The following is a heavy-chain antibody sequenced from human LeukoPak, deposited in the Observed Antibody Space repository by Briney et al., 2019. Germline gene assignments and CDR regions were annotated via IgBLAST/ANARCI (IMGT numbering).Heavy chain of an antibody. CDR3: ARGLYCSSTSCFGFFDY. CDR1: GGSFSGYY. J-gene: IGHJ4*02. D-gene: IGHD2-2*01. Sequence: SETLSLTCAVYGGSFSGYYWSWIRQPPGKGLEWIGEINHSGSTNYNPSLKSRVTISVDTSKNQFSLKLSSVTAADTAVYYCARGLYCSSTSCFGFFDYWGQGTLVTVSS. V-gene: IGHV4-34*01. CDR2: INHSGST.